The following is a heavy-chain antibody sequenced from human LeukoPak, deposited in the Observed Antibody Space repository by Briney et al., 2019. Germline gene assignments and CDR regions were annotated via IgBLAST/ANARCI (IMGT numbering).Heavy chain of an antibody. CDR2: IIPIFGTA. Sequence: SVKVSCKASGGTFSSYAISWVRQAPGQGLEWMGGIIPIFGTANYAQKFQGRVTMTRNTSISTAYMELSSLRSEDTAVYYCARNWLAVAAVPRTGYGMDVWGQGTTVTVSS. CDR1: GGTFSSYA. D-gene: IGHD2-15*01. CDR3: ARNWLAVAAVPRTGYGMDV. V-gene: IGHV1-69*05. J-gene: IGHJ6*02.